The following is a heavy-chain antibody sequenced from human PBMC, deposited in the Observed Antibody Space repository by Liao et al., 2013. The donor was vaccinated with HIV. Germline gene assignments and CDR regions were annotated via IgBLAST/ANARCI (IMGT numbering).Heavy chain of an antibody. CDR2: IYYSGST. V-gene: IGHV4-39*07. CDR3: AREKDSSVSDDWFDP. D-gene: IGHD3-22*01. Sequence: QVQLQESGPGLVKPSETLSLTCTVSGGSISSSSYYWGWIRQPPGKGLEWIGSIYYSGSTYYNPSLKSRVTISVDTSKNQFSLKLSSVTAADTAVYYCAREKDSSVSDDWFDPWGQGTLVTVSS. CDR1: GGSISSSSYY. J-gene: IGHJ5*02.